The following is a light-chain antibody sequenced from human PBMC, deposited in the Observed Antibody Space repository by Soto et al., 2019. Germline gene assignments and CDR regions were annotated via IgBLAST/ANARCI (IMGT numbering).Light chain of an antibody. CDR3: QQYYDWPIT. J-gene: IGKJ5*01. V-gene: IGKV3-15*01. CDR2: GAS. Sequence: EIVMTQSPATLSVSPWEGAALSLRASQSISNLLAWYQQKPGQAPRLLMYGASTRATGFPDRFSGSGSGTEFTLTISSLHSEDFAVYYCQQYYDWPITFGQGTRLEIK. CDR1: QSISNL.